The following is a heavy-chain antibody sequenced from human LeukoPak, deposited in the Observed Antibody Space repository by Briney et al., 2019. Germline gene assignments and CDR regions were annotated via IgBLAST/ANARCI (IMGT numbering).Heavy chain of an antibody. CDR2: IKQDGSEK. D-gene: IGHD6-19*01. V-gene: IGHV3-7*01. Sequence: GGSLRLSCAASGFTYSGYWMSGVRQAPGKGLEWVANIKQDGSEKYYVDSVKGRFTISRDNAKNSLYLQMNSLRAEDTAVYYCARDARISVAGTTHFQHWGQGTLVTVSS. CDR3: ARDARISVAGTTHFQH. CDR1: GFTYSGYW. J-gene: IGHJ1*01.